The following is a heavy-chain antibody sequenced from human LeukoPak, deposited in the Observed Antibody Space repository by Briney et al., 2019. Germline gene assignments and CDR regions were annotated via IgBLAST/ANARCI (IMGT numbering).Heavy chain of an antibody. D-gene: IGHD3-22*01. J-gene: IGHJ6*02. CDR2: IDWDDDK. V-gene: IGHV2-70*11. CDR3: ARTQSSFYDSSGYQGYYYYYGMDV. CDR1: GFSLSTSGMC. Sequence: ESGPGLVKPTQTLTLTCTFSGFSLSTSGMCVSWIRQPPGKALEWLARIDWDDDKYYSTSLKTRLTISKDTSKNQVVLTMTNMDPVDTATYYCARTQSSFYDSSGYQGYYYYYGMDVWGQGTTVTVSS.